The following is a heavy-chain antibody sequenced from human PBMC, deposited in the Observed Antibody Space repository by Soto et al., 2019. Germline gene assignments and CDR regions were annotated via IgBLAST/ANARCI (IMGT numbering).Heavy chain of an antibody. Sequence: GGSLRLSCVGSGFTFSTYSINWVRQAPGKGLEWVSSISSRSDIYYADSVKGRFTISRDNAKNSVSLQMNSLRAEDAAVYYCAREYTAWPLAYGLDVWGQGTTVTVSS. CDR2: ISSRSDI. V-gene: IGHV3-21*01. CDR1: GFTFSTYS. CDR3: AREYTAWPLAYGLDV. D-gene: IGHD2-2*02. J-gene: IGHJ6*02.